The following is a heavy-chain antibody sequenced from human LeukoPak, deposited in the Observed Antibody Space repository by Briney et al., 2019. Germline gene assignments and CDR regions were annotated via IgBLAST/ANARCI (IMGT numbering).Heavy chain of an antibody. CDR1: GFTFSSYW. D-gene: IGHD3-10*01. CDR3: AREAPMGLWFGELFGSVQVPSENYFDY. V-gene: IGHV3-7*01. J-gene: IGHJ4*02. Sequence: HSGGSLRLSCAASGFTFSSYWMSWVRQAPGKGLEWVANIKQDGSEKYYVDSVKGRFTISRDNAKNSLYLQMNSLRAEDTAVYYCAREAPMGLWFGELFGSVQVPSENYFDYWGQGTLVTVSS. CDR2: IKQDGSEK.